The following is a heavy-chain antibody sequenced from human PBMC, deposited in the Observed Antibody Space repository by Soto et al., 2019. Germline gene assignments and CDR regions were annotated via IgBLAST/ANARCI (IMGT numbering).Heavy chain of an antibody. V-gene: IGHV3-21*01. CDR2: ISSNGNYI. CDR1: GFTFSSYS. J-gene: IGHJ4*02. Sequence: EVQLVESGGGLVKPGGSLRLSCAASGFTFSSYSMIWVRQAPGKGLEWVSSISSNGNYIYYADSVKGRFTISRDSAKSSLSLQMSSLRAEDTAVYYCARMGEWSVAALKAPLDYWGQGTLVTVSS. CDR3: ARMGEWSVAALKAPLDY. D-gene: IGHD6-6*01.